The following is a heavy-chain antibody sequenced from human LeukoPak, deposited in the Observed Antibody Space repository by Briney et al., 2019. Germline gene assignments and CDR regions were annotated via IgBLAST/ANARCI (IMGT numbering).Heavy chain of an antibody. CDR2: ISSNGGST. CDR1: GFTFSSYA. CDR3: VKDRYNFWSGYYGYFDY. J-gene: IGHJ4*02. Sequence: GGSLRLSCSASGFTFSSYAMHWVRQAPGKGLEYVSAISSNGGSTYYADSVKGRFTISRDNSKNTLYLQMSSLRAEDTAEYYCVKDRYNFWSGYYGYFDYWGQGTLVTVSS. V-gene: IGHV3-64D*09. D-gene: IGHD3-3*01.